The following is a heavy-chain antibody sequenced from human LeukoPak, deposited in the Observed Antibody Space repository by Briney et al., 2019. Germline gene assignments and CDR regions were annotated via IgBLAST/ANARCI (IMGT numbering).Heavy chain of an antibody. J-gene: IGHJ4*02. D-gene: IGHD3-10*01. CDR2: IRYDGSNK. Sequence: GGSLRLSCAPSGFIFSNYGMHWVRQAPGKGLEWVAFIRYDGSNKYYADSVKGRFTISRDNAKNSLYLQMNSLRAEDTAVYYCARDLSYYGSGSYSNWGQGTLVTVSS. V-gene: IGHV3-30*02. CDR1: GFIFSNYG. CDR3: ARDLSYYGSGSYSN.